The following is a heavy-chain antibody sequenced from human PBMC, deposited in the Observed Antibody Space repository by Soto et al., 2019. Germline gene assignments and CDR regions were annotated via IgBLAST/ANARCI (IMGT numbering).Heavy chain of an antibody. CDR1: GGAISTYS. CDR3: ARDRGGGGWWFDL. J-gene: IGHJ2*01. Sequence: QVQLQESGPRLVKPSETLSLTCVVSGGAISTYSWSWIRQTPGKGLEWIANIHYTGTTNYNPSLKSRVTISVDTSKNQVSLRLTSVNAADTAIYFCARDRGGGGWWFDLWGRGTLVTV. D-gene: IGHD3-10*01. V-gene: IGHV4-59*01. CDR2: IHYTGTT.